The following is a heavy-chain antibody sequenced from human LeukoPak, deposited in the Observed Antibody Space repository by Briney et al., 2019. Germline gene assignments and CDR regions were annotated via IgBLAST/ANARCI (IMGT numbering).Heavy chain of an antibody. CDR2: IYYSGST. CDR1: GGSISSYY. J-gene: IGHJ5*02. CDR3: ARHIASSSWRPNNWFDP. V-gene: IGHV4-59*08. Sequence: PSETLSLTCTVSGGSISSYYWSWIRQPPGKGLEWIGYIYYSGSTNYNPSLKSRVTISVDTSKNQFSLKLSSVTAADTAVYYRARHIASSSWRPNNWFDPWGQETLVTVSS. D-gene: IGHD6-13*01.